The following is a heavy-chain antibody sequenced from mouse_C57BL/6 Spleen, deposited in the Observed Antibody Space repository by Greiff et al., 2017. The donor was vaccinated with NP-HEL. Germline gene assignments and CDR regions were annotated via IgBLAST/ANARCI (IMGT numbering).Heavy chain of an antibody. CDR2: IDPSDSYT. D-gene: IGHD1-1*01. J-gene: IGHJ2*01. CDR1: GYTFTSYW. CDR3: AREGTTVVATDFDY. V-gene: IGHV1-50*01. Sequence: VKLMQPGAELVKPGASVKLSCKASGYTFTSYWMQWVNQRPGQGLEWIGEIDPSDSYTNYNQKFKGKATLTVDTSSSTAYMQLSSLTSEDSAVYYCAREGTTVVATDFDYWGQGTTLTVSS.